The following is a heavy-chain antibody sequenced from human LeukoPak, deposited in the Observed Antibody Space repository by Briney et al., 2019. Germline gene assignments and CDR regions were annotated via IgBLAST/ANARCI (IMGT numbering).Heavy chain of an antibody. D-gene: IGHD3-16*01. Sequence: SETLSLTCTVSGGSISSSSYYWGWIRQPPGKGLEWIGSIYYSGSTYYNPSLKSRVTISVDTSKNQFSLKLSSVTAADTAVYYCARTLGGDYFDYWGQGTLVTVSS. CDR3: ARTLGGDYFDY. J-gene: IGHJ4*02. V-gene: IGHV4-39*07. CDR1: GGSISSSSYY. CDR2: IYYSGST.